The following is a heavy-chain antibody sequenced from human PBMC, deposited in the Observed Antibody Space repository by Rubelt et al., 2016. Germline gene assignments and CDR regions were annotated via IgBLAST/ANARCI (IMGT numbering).Heavy chain of an antibody. CDR3: AKDRDGSWTLDY. Sequence: QVQLVESGGGVVQPGRSLRLSCAASGFTFSNNDMHWVRQAPGKGLEWLSIIISDGIRKYYADSVKGRFNVSRDNSKTTQVLQMDCLGPEDPGVYYCAKDRDGSWTLDYWGQGILVTVSS. CDR1: GFTFSNND. CDR2: IISDGIRK. D-gene: IGHD3/OR15-3a*01. V-gene: IGHV3-30*18. J-gene: IGHJ4*02.